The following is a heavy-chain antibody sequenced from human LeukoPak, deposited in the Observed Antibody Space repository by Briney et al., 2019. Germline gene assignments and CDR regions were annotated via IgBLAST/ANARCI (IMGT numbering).Heavy chain of an antibody. J-gene: IGHJ4*02. CDR2: ISVYNGNT. D-gene: IGHD3-9*01. V-gene: IGHV1-18*01. CDR1: GYTFTSYG. Sequence: ASVKVSCKASGYTFTSYGISWVRQAPGQGLEWMGWISVYNGNTNYAQKLQGRVTMTTDTSTSTAYMELRSLRSDDTAVYYCARVRFDWLAHDYWGQGTLVTVSS. CDR3: ARVRFDWLAHDY.